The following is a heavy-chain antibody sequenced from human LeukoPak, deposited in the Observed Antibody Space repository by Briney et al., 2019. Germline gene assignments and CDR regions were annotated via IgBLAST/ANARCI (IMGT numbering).Heavy chain of an antibody. CDR2: INHSGST. CDR3: ARVVVVVPAAILGENWFDP. CDR1: GGSFSGYY. V-gene: IGHV4-34*01. Sequence: SETLSLTCAVYGGSFSGYYWSWIRQPPGKGLEWIGEINHSGSTNYNPSLKSRVTISVDTSKNQFSLKLGSVTAADTAVYYCARVVVVVPAAILGENWFDPWGQGTLVTVSS. D-gene: IGHD2-2*02. J-gene: IGHJ5*02.